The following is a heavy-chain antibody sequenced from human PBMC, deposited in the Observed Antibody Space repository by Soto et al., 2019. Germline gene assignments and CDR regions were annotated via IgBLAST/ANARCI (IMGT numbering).Heavy chain of an antibody. CDR3: ARDSEYYDFWSGYPHGRKYYYGMDV. J-gene: IGHJ6*02. V-gene: IGHV1-2*04. CDR2: INPNSGGT. Sequence: ASVKVSCKASGYTFTGYYMHWVRQAPGQGLEWMGWINPNSGGTNYAQKFQGWVTMTRDTSISTAYMELSRLRSDDTAVYYCARDSEYYDFWSGYPHGRKYYYGMDVWGQGTTVTVSS. D-gene: IGHD3-3*01. CDR1: GYTFTGYY.